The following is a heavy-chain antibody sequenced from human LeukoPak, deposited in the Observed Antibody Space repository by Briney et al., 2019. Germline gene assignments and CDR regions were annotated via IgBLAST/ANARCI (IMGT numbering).Heavy chain of an antibody. Sequence: HPGGSLRLSCAASGFTFRTSGMHWVRQAPGKDLEWVAFISYDGSDKWYADSVKGRFTISRDNAKNSLYLQMNSLRAEDTAVYYCARYEQQLDYYYYYGMDVWGQGTTVTVSS. CDR2: ISYDGSDK. V-gene: IGHV3-33*01. J-gene: IGHJ6*02. CDR3: ARYEQQLDYYYYYGMDV. CDR1: GFTFRTSG. D-gene: IGHD6-13*01.